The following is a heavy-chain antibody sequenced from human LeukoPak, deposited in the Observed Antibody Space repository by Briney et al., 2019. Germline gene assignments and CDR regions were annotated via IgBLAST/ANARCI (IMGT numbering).Heavy chain of an antibody. CDR1: GFTFDDYA. D-gene: IGHD3-10*01. CDR2: ISWNSGSI. J-gene: IGHJ3*02. Sequence: PGRSLRLSCAASGFTFDDYAMHWVRQAPGKGLEWVSGISWNSGSIGYADSVKGRFTISRDNAKNSLYLQMNSLRAEDTALYFCAKDMGFGELFPFDIWGQGTMVTVSS. CDR3: AKDMGFGELFPFDI. V-gene: IGHV3-9*01.